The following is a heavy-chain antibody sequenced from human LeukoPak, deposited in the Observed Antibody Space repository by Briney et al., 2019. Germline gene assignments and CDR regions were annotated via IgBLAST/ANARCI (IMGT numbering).Heavy chain of an antibody. Sequence: SETLSLTCTVSGGSISSGSHYWSWIRQPAGKGLEWIGRIYTSGSSNYNPSLKSRVTISVDTSKDQFSLKLSSVTAADTAVYYCARDSVYCSGGNCLWWFDPWGQGTLVTVSS. CDR3: ARDSVYCSGGNCLWWFDP. J-gene: IGHJ5*02. V-gene: IGHV4-61*02. CDR1: GGSISSGSHY. D-gene: IGHD2-15*01. CDR2: IYTSGSS.